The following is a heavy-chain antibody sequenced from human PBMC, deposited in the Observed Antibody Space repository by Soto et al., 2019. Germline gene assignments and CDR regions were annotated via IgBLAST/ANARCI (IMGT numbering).Heavy chain of an antibody. CDR3: ARDVDRTSHLNWFDP. J-gene: IGHJ5*02. CDR1: GFSLSDYT. CDR2: IWYHGTTK. D-gene: IGHD5-12*01. Sequence: GGSLRLSCAGSGFSLSDYTMHWVRQAPGKGLEWVAVIWYHGTTKNYADSVKGRFTISRDISKNTVYLQMDSLKVEDTAVYYCARDVDRTSHLNWFDPWGQGVMVTVSS. V-gene: IGHV3-33*08.